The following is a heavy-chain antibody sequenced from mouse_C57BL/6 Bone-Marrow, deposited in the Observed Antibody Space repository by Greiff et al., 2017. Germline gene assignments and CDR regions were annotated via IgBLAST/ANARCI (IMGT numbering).Heavy chain of an antibody. CDR1: GYTFTSYW. D-gene: IGHD2-3*01. J-gene: IGHJ3*01. CDR2: IHPNSGST. CDR3: ARVGWLLLFRFAY. Sequence: QVQLQQPGAELVKPGASVKLSCKASGYTFTSYWMHWVKQRPGQGLEWIGMIHPNSGSTNYNEKFKSKATLTVDKSSSTAYMQLSSLIFEDSAVYYCARVGWLLLFRFAYWGQGTLVTVSA. V-gene: IGHV1-64*01.